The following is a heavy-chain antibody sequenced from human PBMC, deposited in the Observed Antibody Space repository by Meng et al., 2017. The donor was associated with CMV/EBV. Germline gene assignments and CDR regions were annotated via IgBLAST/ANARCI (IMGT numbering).Heavy chain of an antibody. D-gene: IGHD1-26*01. V-gene: IGHV3-30*04. CDR2: ISYDGNNK. CDR3: ARDRRRGGGATTLNN. J-gene: IGHJ4*02. Sequence: GESLKISCAASGFTFSYYAMHWVRQAPGKGLEWVALISYDGNNKYYADSVKGRFTISRDNSKNTVNLQMNSLRAEDTAVYYCARDRRRGGGATTLNNWGQGTTVTVSS. CDR1: GFTFSYYA.